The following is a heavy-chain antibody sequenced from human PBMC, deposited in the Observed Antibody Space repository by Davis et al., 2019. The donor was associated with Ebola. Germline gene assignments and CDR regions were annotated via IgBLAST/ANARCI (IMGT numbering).Heavy chain of an antibody. V-gene: IGHV4-39*01. D-gene: IGHD3-9*01. CDR2: IYYSGST. CDR1: GGSIISSSYY. Sequence: MPSETLSLTCTVSGGSIISSSYYWGWIRQPPGKGLEWIGSIYYSGSTYYNPSLKSRVTISVDTSKNQFSLKLSSVTAADTAVYYCARARGEPYYDILTGYYKTYYFDYWGQGTLVTVSS. J-gene: IGHJ4*02. CDR3: ARARGEPYYDILTGYYKTYYFDY.